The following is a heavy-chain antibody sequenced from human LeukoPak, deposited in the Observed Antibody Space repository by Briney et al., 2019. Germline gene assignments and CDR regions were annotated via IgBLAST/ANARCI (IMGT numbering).Heavy chain of an antibody. J-gene: IGHJ4*02. CDR2: ISHSGST. Sequence: SETLSLTCSVAGGSISTSDYYWGWIRQPPGKGLEWIGEISHSGSTNYIPSLKSRVTMSLDTSKNQFSLKLTSVTAADTAVYYCAGGATPGVYWGQGTLVTVSS. D-gene: IGHD3-10*01. CDR3: AGGATPGVY. CDR1: GGSISTSDYY. V-gene: IGHV4-39*07.